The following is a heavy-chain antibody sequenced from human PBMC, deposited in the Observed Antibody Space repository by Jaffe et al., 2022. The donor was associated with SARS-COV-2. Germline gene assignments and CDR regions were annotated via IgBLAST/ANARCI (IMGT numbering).Heavy chain of an antibody. J-gene: IGHJ2*01. CDR2: ISWDGGSN. Sequence: EVQLVESGGIVVQPGGSLRLSCAASGFTFDDYAMHWVRQAPGKGLEWVSLISWDGGSNSYADSVRGRFTISRDNSKNSLYLQMNSLRHEDSALYFCTRVKEPRGKYWYFDLWGRGTLVTVSS. CDR3: TRVKEPRGKYWYFDL. V-gene: IGHV3-43D*03. CDR1: GFTFDDYA.